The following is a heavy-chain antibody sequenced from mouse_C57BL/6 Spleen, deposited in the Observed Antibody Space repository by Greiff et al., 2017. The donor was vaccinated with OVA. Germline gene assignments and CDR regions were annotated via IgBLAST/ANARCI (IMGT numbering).Heavy chain of an antibody. D-gene: IGHD2-3*01. CDR3: ARGNGIYDGYPWYFDV. J-gene: IGHJ1*03. V-gene: IGHV1-9*01. CDR2: ILPGSGST. Sequence: QVQLQQSGAELMKPGASVKLSCKATGYTFTGYWIEWVKQRPGHGLEWIGEILPGSGSTNYNEKFKGKATFTADTSSNTAYMQLSSLTTEDSAIYYSARGNGIYDGYPWYFDVWGTGTTVTVSS. CDR1: GYTFTGYW.